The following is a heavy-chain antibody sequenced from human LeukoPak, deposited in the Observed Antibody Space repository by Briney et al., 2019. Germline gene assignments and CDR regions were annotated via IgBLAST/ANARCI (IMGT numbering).Heavy chain of an antibody. J-gene: IGHJ4*02. D-gene: IGHD6-13*01. CDR1: GFTFSTYW. V-gene: IGHV3-23*01. CDR3: ASRSSIVAATVLFDY. Sequence: GGSLRLSCAASGFTFSTYWINWVRQAPGKGLEWVSSITGGGTRAYYADSVKGRFTISRDNSGYTLHLQMNSLRAEDTAVYYCASRSSIVAATVLFDYWGQGTLVTVSS. CDR2: ITGGGTRA.